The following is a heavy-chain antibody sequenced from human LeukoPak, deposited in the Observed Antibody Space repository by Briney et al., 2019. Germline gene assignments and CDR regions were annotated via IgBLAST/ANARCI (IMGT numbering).Heavy chain of an antibody. V-gene: IGHV3-7*01. CDR2: IIQDGSEN. CDR3: ARVSSLYYYYMDV. J-gene: IGHJ6*03. D-gene: IGHD6-13*01. CDR1: GFTFSIYW. Sequence: GGSLRLSCTASGFTFSIYWMTWVRQAPGKGLEWVANIIQDGSENYYVDSVKGRFTISRDNAKNSLFLQMNSLRAEDTAVYYCARVSSLYYYYMDVWGKGDTVTMSS.